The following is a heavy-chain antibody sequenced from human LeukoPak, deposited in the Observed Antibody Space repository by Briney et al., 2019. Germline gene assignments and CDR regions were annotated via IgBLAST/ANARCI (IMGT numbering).Heavy chain of an antibody. CDR2: ICDSGSLT. D-gene: IGHD6-6*01. V-gene: IGHV3-23*01. Sequence: GASLRLSCAASGFTFSSNAMSWVRQAPGKGLEWVSTICDSGSLTYYAASVKGRFTISRDNSKNTLYLQMNSLRAEDTAIYYCASGRQLGYWGQGTLVTVSS. CDR3: ASGRQLGY. CDR1: GFTFSSNA. J-gene: IGHJ4*02.